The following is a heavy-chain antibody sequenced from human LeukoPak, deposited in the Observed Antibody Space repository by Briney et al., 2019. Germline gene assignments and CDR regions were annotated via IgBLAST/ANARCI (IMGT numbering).Heavy chain of an antibody. CDR1: GGTFSSYA. V-gene: IGHV1-69*13. J-gene: IGHJ3*02. CDR3: ARDIPTPLDAFDI. Sequence: GASVKVSCKASGGTFSSYAISWVRQAPGQGLEWMGGIIPIFGTANYAQKFQGRVTITADESTSTAYMELSSLRSEDTAVYYCARDIPTPLDAFDIWGQGTMVTVSS. CDR2: IIPIFGTA.